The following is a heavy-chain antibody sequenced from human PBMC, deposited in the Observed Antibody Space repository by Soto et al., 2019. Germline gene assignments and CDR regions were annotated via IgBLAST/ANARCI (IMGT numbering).Heavy chain of an antibody. Sequence: EVKLLESGGGLVQPGGSLRRSCAASGFTFSSYSMSWVRQAPGKGLEWVAHITASGGTTYLADSVKGRFTISRDTSRNTLYLQMNSLRAEDTALYYCAKCMQAYWNYDAHHIWGQGTMVTVSS. J-gene: IGHJ3*02. CDR1: GFTFSSYS. CDR3: AKCMQAYWNYDAHHI. V-gene: IGHV3-23*01. CDR2: ITASGGTT. D-gene: IGHD1-7*01.